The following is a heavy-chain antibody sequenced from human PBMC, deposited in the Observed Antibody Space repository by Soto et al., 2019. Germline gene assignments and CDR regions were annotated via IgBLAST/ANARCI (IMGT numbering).Heavy chain of an antibody. CDR2: ISTNGGST. Sequence: PGGSLRLSCSASGFTFSSYAMHWVRQAPGKVLEYVSSISTNGGSTHYADSVKGRFTISRDNSKNTQYLQMSSLRADDTAVYHCVKGEYYYDSSGYYPFDYWGQGTLVTVSS. J-gene: IGHJ4*02. V-gene: IGHV3-64D*06. CDR1: GFTFSSYA. D-gene: IGHD3-22*01. CDR3: VKGEYYYDSSGYYPFDY.